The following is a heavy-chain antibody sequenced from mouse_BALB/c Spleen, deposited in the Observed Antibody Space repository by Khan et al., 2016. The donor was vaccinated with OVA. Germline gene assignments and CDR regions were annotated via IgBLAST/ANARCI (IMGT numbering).Heavy chain of an antibody. CDR2: ISSGGTYT. V-gene: IGHV5-6*01. J-gene: IGHJ4*01. D-gene: IGHD1-2*01. CDR1: GFIFSSYG. Sequence: EVELVESGGDLVNPGGSLKLSCAASGFIFSSYGMSWVRQTPDKRLEWVATISSGGTYTYYPDSVKGRFTISTDTAKTTLSLQMSSLKSEDTALSYGTRYITTTTGDDSTVDFWGQGTSVTVSS. CDR3: TRYITTTTGDDSTVDF.